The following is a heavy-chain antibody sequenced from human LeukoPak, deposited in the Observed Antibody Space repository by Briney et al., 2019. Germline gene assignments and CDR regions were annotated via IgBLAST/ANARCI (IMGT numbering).Heavy chain of an antibody. CDR1: GFTFSDYY. D-gene: IGHD4-17*01. V-gene: IGHV3-11*01. CDR3: ARAGPDDYGDYGRFSGAFDI. CDR2: ISSSGSTI. J-gene: IGHJ3*02. Sequence: GGSLRLSCAASGFTFSDYYMSWIRQAPGKGLEWVSYISSSGSTIYYADSVKGRFTISRDNAKDSLYLQMNSLRAEDTAVYYCARAGPDDYGDYGRFSGAFDIWGQGTMVTVSS.